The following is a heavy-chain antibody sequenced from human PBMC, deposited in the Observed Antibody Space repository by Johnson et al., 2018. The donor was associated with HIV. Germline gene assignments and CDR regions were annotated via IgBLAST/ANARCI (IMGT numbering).Heavy chain of an antibody. V-gene: IGHV3-21*01. D-gene: IGHD5-18*01. CDR1: GFTFSSYG. CDR3: ASRSYGYVRHAFDI. Sequence: VQLVESGGGVVQPGRSLRLSCAASGFTFSSYGMHWVRQAPGKGLEWVSVIFRVGDVYYADSVKGRFTISRDNARNSLYLQMNSLRAEDTAVYYCASRSYGYVRHAFDIWGQGTMVTVSS. J-gene: IGHJ3*02. CDR2: IFRVGDV.